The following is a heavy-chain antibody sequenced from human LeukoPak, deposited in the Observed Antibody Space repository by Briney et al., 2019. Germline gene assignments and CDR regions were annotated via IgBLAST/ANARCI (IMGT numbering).Heavy chain of an antibody. D-gene: IGHD6-6*01. CDR3: ARGIEYSSSSDY. Sequence: PGGSLRLSRAASGFTFSSYAMHGVRQAPGKGLEWVALISYDGSNKYYADSVKGRFTISRDNTKNTLYLQMNSLRAEDTAVYYCARGIEYSSSSDYWGQGTLVTVSS. CDR2: ISYDGSNK. J-gene: IGHJ4*02. CDR1: GFTFSSYA. V-gene: IGHV3-30*04.